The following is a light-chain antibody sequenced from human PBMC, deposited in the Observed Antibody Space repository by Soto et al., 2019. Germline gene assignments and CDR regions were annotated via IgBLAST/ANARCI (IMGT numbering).Light chain of an antibody. V-gene: IGKV3-20*01. CDR1: QSLSISY. Sequence: EIVLTRSPGTLSLSPGEGATLSCRAIQSLSISYLAWYQQKPGQAPRLLIYAASSRAAGIPDRFSGSGSGTDFTLTISRMEPEDFAVYYCQHYGNSPRTFGQGTKVDIK. CDR2: AAS. CDR3: QHYGNSPRT. J-gene: IGKJ1*01.